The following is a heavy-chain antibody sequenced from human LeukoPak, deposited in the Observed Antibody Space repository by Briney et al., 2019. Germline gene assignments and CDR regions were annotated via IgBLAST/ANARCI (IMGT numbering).Heavy chain of an antibody. J-gene: IGHJ4*02. Sequence: GGSLRLSGAASGFAFSDFAMHWVRQAPGKVLEWGAVISHDGVKEYYAASVKGRFTISRDNAKNSLYLQMNSLRAEDTAVYYCARWGNWDYFDYWGQGTLVTVSS. CDR2: ISHDGVKE. D-gene: IGHD7-27*01. CDR3: ARWGNWDYFDY. V-gene: IGHV3-30*04. CDR1: GFAFSDFA.